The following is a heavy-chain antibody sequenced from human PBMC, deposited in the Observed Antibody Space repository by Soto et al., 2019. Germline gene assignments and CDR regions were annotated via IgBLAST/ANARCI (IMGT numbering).Heavy chain of an antibody. V-gene: IGHV1-24*01. D-gene: IGHD3-9*01. J-gene: IGHJ5*02. CDR1: GYTLTELS. CDR2: FDPEDGET. CDR3: ATSTFSPFDWYNWFDP. Sequence: ASVKVSCKVSGYTLTELSMHWVRQAPGKGLEWMGGFDPEDGETIYAQKFQGRVTMTEDTSTDTAYMELSSLRSEDTAVYYCATSTFSPFDWYNWFDPWGQGTLVTVSS.